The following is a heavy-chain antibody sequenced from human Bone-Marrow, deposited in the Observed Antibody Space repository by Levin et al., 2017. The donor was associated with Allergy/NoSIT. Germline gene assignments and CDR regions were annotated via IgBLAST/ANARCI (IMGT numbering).Heavy chain of an antibody. CDR3: ARERRVAAIGFYYYYLDV. CDR1: GASISTFF. V-gene: IGHV4-59*01. D-gene: IGHD6-19*01. CDR2: IYHNGTT. Sequence: SETLSLTCTVSGASISTFFWSWIRQPPGKGLEWIGYIYHNGTTNYNPSLKSRLSISVDTSRNQVSMKLRSLTAADTALYYCARERRVAAIGFYYYYLDVWGKGTSVTVSS. J-gene: IGHJ6*03.